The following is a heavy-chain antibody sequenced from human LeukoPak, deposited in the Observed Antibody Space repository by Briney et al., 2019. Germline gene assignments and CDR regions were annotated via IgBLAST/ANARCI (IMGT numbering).Heavy chain of an antibody. CDR2: IYYSGST. CDR1: GGSISSSSYY. J-gene: IGHJ4*02. Sequence: PSETLSLTCTVSGGSISSSSYYWGWIRQPPGKGLEWIGSIYYSGSTYYNPSLKSRVTISVDTSKNQFSLKLSSVTAADTAVYYCASVRQQLGRVVSFDYWGQGTLVTVSS. D-gene: IGHD6-13*01. V-gene: IGHV4-39*07. CDR3: ASVRQQLGRVVSFDY.